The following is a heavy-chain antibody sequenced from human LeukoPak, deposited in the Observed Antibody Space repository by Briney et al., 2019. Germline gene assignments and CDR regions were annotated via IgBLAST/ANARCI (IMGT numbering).Heavy chain of an antibody. CDR3: AKQLGYCSDGSCYFPY. J-gene: IGHJ4*02. CDR2: ISNNGGYT. D-gene: IGHD2-15*01. CDR1: RFTFSNSA. Sequence: GGSLRLSCAASRFTFSNSAMSWVRQAPGKGLEWVSPISNNGGYTYYADSVQGRFTISRDNSKSTLSLQMNSLRAEDTAVYYCAKQLGYCSDGSCYFPYWGQGTLVTVSS. V-gene: IGHV3-23*01.